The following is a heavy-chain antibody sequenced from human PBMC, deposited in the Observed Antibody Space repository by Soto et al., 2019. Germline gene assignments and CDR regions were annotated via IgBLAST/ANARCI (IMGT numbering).Heavy chain of an antibody. CDR1: GYTFTSYA. D-gene: IGHD3-10*01. Sequence: GASVKVSCKASGYTFTSYAMHWVRQAPGQRLEWMGWINAGNGNTKYSQKFQGRVTITRDTSASTAYMELSSLRSEDTAVYYCARDSGYGSGNSVNHYLDCWGRGTLVTVSS. J-gene: IGHJ4*01. V-gene: IGHV1-3*01. CDR3: ARDSGYGSGNSVNHYLDC. CDR2: INAGNGNT.